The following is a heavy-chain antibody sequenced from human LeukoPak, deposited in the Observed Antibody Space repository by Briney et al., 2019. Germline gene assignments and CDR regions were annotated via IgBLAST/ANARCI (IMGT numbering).Heavy chain of an antibody. J-gene: IGHJ3*02. Sequence: EGSLRLSCAASGFTFSSYSMNWVRQAPGKGLEWVSSISSSSSYIYYADSVKGRFTISRDNAKNSLYLQMNSLRAEDTAVYYCARVWWDDVGTNAFDIWGQGTMDTVS. CDR1: GFTFSSYS. D-gene: IGHD2-21*01. CDR2: ISSSSSYI. CDR3: ARVWWDDVGTNAFDI. V-gene: IGHV3-21*01.